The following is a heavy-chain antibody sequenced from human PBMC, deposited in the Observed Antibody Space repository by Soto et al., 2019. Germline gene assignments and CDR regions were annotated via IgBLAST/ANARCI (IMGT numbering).Heavy chain of an antibody. CDR3: STRAYNTNGYYRFDP. V-gene: IGHV4-34*01. J-gene: IGHJ5*01. D-gene: IGHD3-22*01. Sequence: TLSITCAVYGGSFSGHSWTWIRQSPGKGLEWIGDINHSGRVNYSPSLKSRVTISLDTSKNQFSLTLSAVTAADTAMYYCSTRAYNTNGYYRFDPWGQGTLVTVPQ. CDR1: GGSFSGHS. CDR2: INHSGRV.